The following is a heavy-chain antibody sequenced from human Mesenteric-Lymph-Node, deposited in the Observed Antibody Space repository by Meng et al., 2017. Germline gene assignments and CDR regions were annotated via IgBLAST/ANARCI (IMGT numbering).Heavy chain of an antibody. J-gene: IGHJ4*02. V-gene: IGHV4-4*02. CDR2: IPHRGSS. CDR3: ARGELLWDY. Sequence: QVQLREAGPALVKPSETLSLTCAASGDSITNHNWWAWVRQPPGKGLEWIGEIPHRGSSAYNPSLKSRVTISVDTSKNQFSLKLSSVTAADTAVYFCARGELLWDYWGQGTLVTVSS. CDR1: GDSITNHNW. D-gene: IGHD2-2*01.